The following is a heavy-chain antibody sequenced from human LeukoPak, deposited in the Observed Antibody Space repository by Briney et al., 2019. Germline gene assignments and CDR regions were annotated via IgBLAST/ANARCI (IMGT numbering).Heavy chain of an antibody. Sequence: PSETLSLTCTVSGGSISSGGYYWSWIRQHPGKGLEWIGYIYYSGSTNYNPSLKSRVTISVDTSKNQFSLKLSSVTAADTAVYYCARRNRVWGSYRSNWFDPWGQGTLVTVSS. D-gene: IGHD3-16*02. CDR1: GGSISSGGYY. CDR2: IYYSGST. V-gene: IGHV4-31*03. CDR3: ARRNRVWGSYRSNWFDP. J-gene: IGHJ5*02.